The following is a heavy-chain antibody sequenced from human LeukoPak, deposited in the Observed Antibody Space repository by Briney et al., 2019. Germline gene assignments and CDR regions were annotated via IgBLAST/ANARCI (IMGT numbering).Heavy chain of an antibody. CDR1: GGSISSGGYY. CDR3: ARVWGGGSGQAGY. D-gene: IGHD2-15*01. V-gene: IGHV4-31*03. J-gene: IGHJ4*02. Sequence: SETLSLTCTVSGGSISSGGYYWSWIRQHPGKGLEWIGYIYYSGSTYYNTSLKSRVTISVDTSKNQFSLKLSSVTAADTAVYYCARVWGGGSGQAGYWGQGTLVTVSS. CDR2: IYYSGST.